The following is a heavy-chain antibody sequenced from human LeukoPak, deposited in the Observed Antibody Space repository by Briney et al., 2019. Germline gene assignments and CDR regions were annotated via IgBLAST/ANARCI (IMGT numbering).Heavy chain of an antibody. D-gene: IGHD1-26*01. CDR2: IYTSGST. J-gene: IGHJ3*02. CDR3: ARAVRWELRDAFDI. Sequence: SETLSLTCTVSGGSISNYYWSWIRQPAGKGLEWIGRIYTSGSTNYNPSLKSRVTISVDTSKNQFSLKLSSVTAADTAVYYCARAVRWELRDAFDIWGQGTMVTVSS. V-gene: IGHV4-4*07. CDR1: GGSISNYY.